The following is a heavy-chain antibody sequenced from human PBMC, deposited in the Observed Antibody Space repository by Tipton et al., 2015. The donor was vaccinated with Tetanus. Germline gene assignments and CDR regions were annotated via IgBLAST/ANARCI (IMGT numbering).Heavy chain of an antibody. Sequence: TLSLTCTVSGGSISSYYWGWIRQPPGQGLEWVGFIYHSGSTNYNPSLKSRTTISVDTSKNQFSLKLSSVTAADTAVYYCAREVKDGFGTRCYGGWFGPWGQGTLVTVSS. J-gene: IGHJ5*02. CDR3: AREVKDGFGTRCYGGWFGP. CDR2: IYHSGST. CDR1: GGSISSYY. D-gene: IGHD2-2*01. V-gene: IGHV4-59*01.